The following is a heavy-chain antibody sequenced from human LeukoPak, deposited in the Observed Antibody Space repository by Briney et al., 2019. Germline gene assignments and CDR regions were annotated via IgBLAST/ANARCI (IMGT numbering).Heavy chain of an antibody. CDR1: GFTFSGFD. CDR3: TTYRSGHY. V-gene: IGHV3-73*01. CDR2: IAGKANNYAT. J-gene: IGHJ4*02. Sequence: GGSLKLSCAASGFTFSGFDMHWVPQASGKGLEWLCRIAGKANNYATAYAASLKGRLTISRDDSESTAYLQMNSLKTEDTAVYYCTTYRSGHYWGQGTLVTVSS. D-gene: IGHD6-19*01.